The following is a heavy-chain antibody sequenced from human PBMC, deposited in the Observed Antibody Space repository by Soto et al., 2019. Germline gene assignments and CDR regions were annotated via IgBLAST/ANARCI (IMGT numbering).Heavy chain of an antibody. V-gene: IGHV5-51*01. CDR2: IYPGDSDT. D-gene: IGHD2-8*01. J-gene: IGHJ6*02. Sequence: ESLKISCKGSEYRFSSYWIAWVRQMPGKGLEWMGIIYPGDSDTRYSPSFQGQVTFSVDKSNNTAYLQWSSLKASDTAMYYCARQGSNGAYYYYGMDVWGQGTAVTVSS. CDR1: EYRFSSYW. CDR3: ARQGSNGAYYYYGMDV.